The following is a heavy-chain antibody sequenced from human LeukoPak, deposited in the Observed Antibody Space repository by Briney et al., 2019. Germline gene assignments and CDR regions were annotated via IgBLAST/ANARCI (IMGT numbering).Heavy chain of an antibody. Sequence: PGGSLRLSCAASGFTFSHYWMSWVRQAPGKGLEWLANIKQDGSEKYYVDSVEGRFTISRDNAKTSLYLQMNTLRVEDTAVYYCATWNVYCSGGSCRDYWGQGTLVTVSS. CDR2: IKQDGSEK. V-gene: IGHV3-7*05. J-gene: IGHJ4*02. D-gene: IGHD2-15*01. CDR3: ATWNVYCSGGSCRDY. CDR1: GFTFSHYW.